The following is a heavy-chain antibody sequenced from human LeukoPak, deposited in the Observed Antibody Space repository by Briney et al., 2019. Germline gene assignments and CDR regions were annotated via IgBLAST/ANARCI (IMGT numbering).Heavy chain of an antibody. J-gene: IGHJ3*02. D-gene: IGHD3-22*01. CDR2: IKQDGGEK. V-gene: IGHV3-7*03. Sequence: GGSLGLSCAASGFTFSSYWMSWVRQAPGKGLEWVANIKQDGGEKYYVDSVKGRFTISRDNAKNSLYLQMNSLRAEDTAVYYCAREAGSEVDYYDSSGPEGASDIWGQGTMVTVSS. CDR3: AREAGSEVDYYDSSGPEGASDI. CDR1: GFTFSSYW.